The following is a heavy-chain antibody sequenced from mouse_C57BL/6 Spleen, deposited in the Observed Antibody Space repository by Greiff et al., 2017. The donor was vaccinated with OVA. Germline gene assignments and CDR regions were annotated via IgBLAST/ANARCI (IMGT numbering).Heavy chain of an antibody. D-gene: IGHD2-4*01. Sequence: VKLQQPGAELVRPGSSVKLSCKASGYTFTSYWMDWVKQRPGQGLEWIGNIYPSDSETHYNQKFKDKATLTVDKSSSTAYMQLSSLTSEDSAVYYCARRGYYDSDWYFDVWGTGTTVTVSS. CDR2: IYPSDSET. V-gene: IGHV1-61*01. CDR1: GYTFTSYW. J-gene: IGHJ1*03. CDR3: ARRGYYDSDWYFDV.